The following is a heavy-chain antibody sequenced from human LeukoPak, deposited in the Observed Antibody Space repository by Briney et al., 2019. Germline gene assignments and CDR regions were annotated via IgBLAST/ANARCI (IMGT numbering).Heavy chain of an antibody. CDR3: ATSRQWLVPIAFDY. CDR1: GYTFTGYY. Sequence: ASVKVSCKASGYTFTGYYMHWVRQAPGQGLEWMGWINPNSGGTNYAQKFQGRVTMTEDTSTDTAYMELSSLRSEDTAVYYCATSRQWLVPIAFDYWGQGTLVTVSS. J-gene: IGHJ4*02. CDR2: INPNSGGT. D-gene: IGHD6-19*01. V-gene: IGHV1-2*02.